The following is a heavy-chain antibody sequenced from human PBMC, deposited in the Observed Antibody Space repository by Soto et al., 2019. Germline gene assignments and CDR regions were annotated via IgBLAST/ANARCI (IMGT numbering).Heavy chain of an antibody. D-gene: IGHD7-27*01. CDR1: GGSISSANNY. Sequence: QVQLQESGPGLVKPSQTLSLTCTVSGGSISSANNYWSWIRQTPGKGLEWIGYIYYSGSTNYNPSLKSRVTISLDTSKNQCSLRLNSVTVADTAVYYCARRVTGGGERFDPWGQGSLVTVFS. CDR3: ARRVTGGGERFDP. J-gene: IGHJ5*02. V-gene: IGHV4-30-4*01. CDR2: IYYSGST.